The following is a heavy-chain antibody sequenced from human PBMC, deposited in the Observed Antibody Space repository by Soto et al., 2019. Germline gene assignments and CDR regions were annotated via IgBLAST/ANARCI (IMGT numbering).Heavy chain of an antibody. Sequence: QVHLVQSGAEVKKPGASVKVSCKASGYTFTSYGITWVRQAPGQGLEWMGWISAHNGNTDYAQKLQGRVIVTRDTSTSTXXXELXSLRSDDTAVYYCARGRYGDYWGQGALVTVSS. V-gene: IGHV1-18*01. J-gene: IGHJ4*02. CDR2: ISAHNGNT. CDR1: GYTFTSYG. CDR3: ARGRYGDY. D-gene: IGHD1-1*01.